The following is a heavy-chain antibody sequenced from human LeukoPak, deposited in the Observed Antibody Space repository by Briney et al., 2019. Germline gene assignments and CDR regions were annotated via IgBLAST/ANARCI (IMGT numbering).Heavy chain of an antibody. CDR2: IIPIFGTG. Sequence: ASVKVSCKASGYTFTGYYMHWVRQAPGHGLEWMGGIIPIFGTGNYAQKFQGRVTITADESTSTAYMELSSLRSEDTAVYYCARREGHYYDGSGYYCPFDYWGQGTLVTVSS. V-gene: IGHV1-69*13. D-gene: IGHD3-22*01. CDR3: ARREGHYYDGSGYYCPFDY. CDR1: GYTFTGYY. J-gene: IGHJ4*02.